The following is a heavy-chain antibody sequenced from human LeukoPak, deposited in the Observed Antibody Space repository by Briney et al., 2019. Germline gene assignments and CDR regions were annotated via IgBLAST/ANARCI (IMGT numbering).Heavy chain of an antibody. V-gene: IGHV3-21*01. J-gene: IGHJ4*02. CDR3: ARTGIAVAGYGY. D-gene: IGHD6-19*01. CDR1: GFTFSSYS. CDR2: ISSSSSYI. Sequence: PGGSLRLSCAASGFTFSSYSMNWVRQAPGKGLEWVSSISSSSSYIYYADSVKGRFTISRDNAKNSLYLQMNSLRAEDTAVYYCARTGIAVAGYGYWGQGTLVTVSS.